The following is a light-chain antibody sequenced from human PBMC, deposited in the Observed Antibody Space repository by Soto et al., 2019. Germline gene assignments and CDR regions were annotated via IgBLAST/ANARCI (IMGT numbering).Light chain of an antibody. Sequence: QSALTQPPSVSGSPGQSVTTSCTGTISDVGFYARVSWYQQPPGTAPKLLIYDVTSRPSGVPDRFSGSQSGKTASLTISGLQAEDEADYYCSSYTSSSTYVFGTGTKVTVL. J-gene: IGLJ1*01. V-gene: IGLV2-18*02. CDR2: DVT. CDR1: ISDVGFYAR. CDR3: SSYTSSSTYV.